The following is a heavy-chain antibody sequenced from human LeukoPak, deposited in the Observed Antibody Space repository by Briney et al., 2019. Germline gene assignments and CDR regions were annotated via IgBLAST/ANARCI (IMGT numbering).Heavy chain of an antibody. D-gene: IGHD1-1*01. CDR3: ARDNSELERRFDY. J-gene: IGHJ4*02. V-gene: IGHV3-11*04. CDR1: GFTFSDYY. Sequence: KPGGSLRLSCAASGFTFSDYYMSWIRQAPGKGLEWVSYISSSGSTIYYADSVKGRFTISRDNAKNSLYLQMNSLRAEDTAVYYCARDNSELERRFDYWGQGTLVTVSS. CDR2: ISSSGSTI.